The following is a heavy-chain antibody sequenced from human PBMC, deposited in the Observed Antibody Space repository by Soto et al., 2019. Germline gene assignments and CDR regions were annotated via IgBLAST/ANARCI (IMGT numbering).Heavy chain of an antibody. J-gene: IGHJ4*02. CDR2: IKSKTDGETT. CDR3: TRYSYGASEY. Sequence: EVQLVESGGGLVKPGGSLRLSCAASGFTVSNAWMSWVRQAPGKGLEWVGRIKSKTDGETTEYDAPVKGRFTISRDDSKNTLYLQMNSLKTEDTAVYYCTRYSYGASEYWGQGTLVTVSS. CDR1: GFTVSNAW. V-gene: IGHV3-15*01. D-gene: IGHD5-18*01.